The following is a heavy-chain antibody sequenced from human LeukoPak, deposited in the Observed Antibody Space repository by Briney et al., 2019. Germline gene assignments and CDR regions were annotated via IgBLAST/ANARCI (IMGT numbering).Heavy chain of an antibody. CDR1: GFTFTSSA. CDR2: IVVGSGNT. V-gene: IGHV1-58*02. D-gene: IGHD6-19*01. CDR3: AAVGEQWLDDAFDI. J-gene: IGHJ3*02. Sequence: ASVKVSCKASGFTFTSSAMQWVRQARGQRLEWIGWIVVGSGNTSYAQKFQERVTITRDMSTSTAYMELSSLRSEDTAVYYCAAVGEQWLDDAFDIWGQGTMVTVSS.